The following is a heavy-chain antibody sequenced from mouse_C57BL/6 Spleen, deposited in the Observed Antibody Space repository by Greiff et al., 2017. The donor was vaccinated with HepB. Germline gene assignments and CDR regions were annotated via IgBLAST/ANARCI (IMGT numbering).Heavy chain of an antibody. CDR2: IYPGNSDT. D-gene: IGHD1-1*01. Sequence: EVQLQQSGTVLARPGASVKMSCKTSGYTFTSYWMHWVKQRPGQGLEWIGAIYPGNSDTSYNQKFKGKAKLTAVTSASTAYMELSSLTNEDSAVYYCTIRYYGSSYGYYFDYWGQGTTLTVSS. CDR1: GYTFTSYW. J-gene: IGHJ2*01. V-gene: IGHV1-5*01. CDR3: TIRYYGSSYGYYFDY.